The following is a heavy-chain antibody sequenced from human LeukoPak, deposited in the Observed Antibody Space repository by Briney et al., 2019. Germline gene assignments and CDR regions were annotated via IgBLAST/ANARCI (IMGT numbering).Heavy chain of an antibody. D-gene: IGHD6-13*01. CDR2: IYHSGST. CDR1: GGSISSSNW. V-gene: IGHV4-4*02. J-gene: IGHJ4*02. Sequence: SETLSLTCAVSGGSISSSNWWSWDRQPPGKGLEWIGEIYHSGSTNYNPSLKSRVTISVDKSKNQFSLKLSSVTAADTAVYYCARSSIAAASTVDYWGQGTLVTVSS. CDR3: ARSSIAAASTVDY.